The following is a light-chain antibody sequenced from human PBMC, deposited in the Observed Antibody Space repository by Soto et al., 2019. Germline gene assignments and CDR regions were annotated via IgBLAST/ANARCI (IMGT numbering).Light chain of an antibody. CDR1: QSVSTN. Sequence: EIVMTQSPATLSVSPGERATLSCRASQSVSTNLAWYQQKPGQAPRLLIYGASTRATGVPARFSGSGSGTEFTLTIYSLQSEDFAVYYCQQYDNWPPWTFGQGIKVEIK. CDR3: QQYDNWPPWT. CDR2: GAS. V-gene: IGKV3-15*01. J-gene: IGKJ1*01.